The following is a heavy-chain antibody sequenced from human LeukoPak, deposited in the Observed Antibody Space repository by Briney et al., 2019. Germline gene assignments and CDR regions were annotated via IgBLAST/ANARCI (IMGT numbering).Heavy chain of an antibody. Sequence: GGSLRLSCAASGFTFSSYWMSWVRQAPGKGLEWVANIKQDGSEKYYVDSVKGRFTITRDNAKNSLYLQMNSLRAEDTAVYYCASTYGDRYYFDYWGQGTLVTVSS. CDR2: IKQDGSEK. CDR1: GFTFSSYW. CDR3: ASTYGDRYYFDY. D-gene: IGHD4-17*01. J-gene: IGHJ4*02. V-gene: IGHV3-7*01.